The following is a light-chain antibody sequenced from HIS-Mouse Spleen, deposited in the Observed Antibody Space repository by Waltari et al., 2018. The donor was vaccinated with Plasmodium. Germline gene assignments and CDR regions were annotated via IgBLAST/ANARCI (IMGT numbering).Light chain of an antibody. V-gene: IGKV1-39*01. CDR3: QQSYSTWT. CDR2: AAS. CDR1: QSISNY. J-gene: IGKJ1*01. Sequence: IQLTQSPSSLSASVGDRFTITCRASQSISNYLNWYQQKPGKAPKFLIYAASTLQSGVPSRFSGSGSGTDFTLTISSLQPEDFATYYGQQSYSTWTFGQGTKVEIK.